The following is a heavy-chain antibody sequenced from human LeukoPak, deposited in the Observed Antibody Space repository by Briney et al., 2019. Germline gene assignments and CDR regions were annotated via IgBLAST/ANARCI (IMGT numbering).Heavy chain of an antibody. CDR2: ISYDGSNT. J-gene: IGHJ4*02. Sequence: PGGSLRLSCAASGFTFSSYGVHWVRQAPGKGLEWVVVISYDGSNTYYADSVKGRFTISRDNSKNTLYLQMNSLRVEDTAVYYCAKDAYGSGFDYWGQGTLVTVSS. V-gene: IGHV3-30*18. CDR1: GFTFSSYG. D-gene: IGHD3-10*01. CDR3: AKDAYGSGFDY.